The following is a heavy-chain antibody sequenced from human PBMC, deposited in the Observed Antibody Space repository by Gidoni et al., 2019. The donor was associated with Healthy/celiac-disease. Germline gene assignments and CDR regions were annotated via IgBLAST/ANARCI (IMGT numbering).Heavy chain of an antibody. CDR2: ISSSSSYI. CDR1: GFTFSSFS. CDR3: ARSGKSEVREKEWGDAFDI. J-gene: IGHJ3*02. D-gene: IGHD1-26*01. V-gene: IGHV3-21*01. Sequence: EVQLVESGGGLVKPGGSLRLSCAASGFTFSSFSLNWVRQAPGKGLEGVSSISSSSSYIYYAESVKGRFTISRDNAKNSLYLQMNSLRAEDTAVYYCARSGKSEVREKEWGDAFDIWGQGTMVTVSS.